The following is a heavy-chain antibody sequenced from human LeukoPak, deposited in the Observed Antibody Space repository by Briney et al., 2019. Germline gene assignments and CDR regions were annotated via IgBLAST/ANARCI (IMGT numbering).Heavy chain of an antibody. Sequence: SVKVSCKASGGTFSSYAISWVRQAPGQGLEWMGGIIPIFGTANYAQKFQGRVTITADKSTSTAYMELSSLRSEDTAVYYCARLPWISPEEKNWFDPWGQGTLVTVSS. CDR1: GGTFSSYA. V-gene: IGHV1-69*06. D-gene: IGHD1-14*01. CDR3: ARLPWISPEEKNWFDP. CDR2: IIPIFGTA. J-gene: IGHJ5*02.